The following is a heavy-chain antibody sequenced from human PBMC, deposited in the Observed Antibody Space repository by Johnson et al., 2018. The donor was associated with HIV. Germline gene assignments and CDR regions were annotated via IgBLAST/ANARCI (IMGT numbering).Heavy chain of an antibody. V-gene: IGHV3-30*02. CDR3: AKVRCGGDCLDAFDI. CDR1: GFTFSNYG. Sequence: QMQLVESGGGVVQPGGSLRLSCAASGFTFSNYGMHWVRPAPGKGLAWVAFIRYDGDITYYVDSVKGRFTSSRDNSKNTLYLQMNSLRTEDTAMYYCAKVRCGGDCLDAFDIWGQGTMVTVSS. D-gene: IGHD2-21*02. CDR2: IRYDGDIT. J-gene: IGHJ3*02.